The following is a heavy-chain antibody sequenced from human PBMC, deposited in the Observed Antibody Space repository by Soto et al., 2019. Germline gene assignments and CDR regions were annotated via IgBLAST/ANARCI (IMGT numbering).Heavy chain of an antibody. CDR1: AFAFIGYA. Sequence: PRLSCAACAFAFIGYAMSGVRQAPGKGLEWVSAISGSGGSTYYADSVKGRFTISRDNSKNTLYLQMNSLRAEDTAVYYCAKTDWGSFPIYFDYWGQGTLVTVSS. D-gene: IGHD7-27*01. CDR2: ISGSGGST. CDR3: AKTDWGSFPIYFDY. V-gene: IGHV3-23*01. J-gene: IGHJ4*02.